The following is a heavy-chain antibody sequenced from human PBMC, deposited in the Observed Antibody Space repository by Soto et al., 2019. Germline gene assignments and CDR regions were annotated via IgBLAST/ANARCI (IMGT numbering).Heavy chain of an antibody. CDR3: AREKGSSGFHP. D-gene: IGHD6-6*01. Sequence: ASVKVSCKASGYTFTGYYMHWVRQAPGQGLEWMGWINPNSGGTNYAQKFQGWVTMTRNTSISTAYMELSSLRSEDTAVYYCAREKGSSGFHPWGQGTLVTVS. J-gene: IGHJ5*02. CDR2: INPNSGGT. V-gene: IGHV1-2*04. CDR1: GYTFTGYY.